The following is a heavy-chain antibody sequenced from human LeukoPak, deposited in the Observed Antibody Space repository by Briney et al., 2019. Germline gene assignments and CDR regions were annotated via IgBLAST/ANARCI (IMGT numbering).Heavy chain of an antibody. D-gene: IGHD1-26*01. Sequence: GGSLRLSRAASGFTFSSYAMNWVRQAPGKGLEWVSYISSSGSTIYYADSVKGRFTISRDNAKNSLYLQMNSLRAEDTAVYYCARDPYSGSYGNYYYYFMDVWGKGTTVTISS. V-gene: IGHV3-48*04. CDR3: ARDPYSGSYGNYYYYFMDV. CDR1: GFTFSSYA. J-gene: IGHJ6*03. CDR2: ISSSGSTI.